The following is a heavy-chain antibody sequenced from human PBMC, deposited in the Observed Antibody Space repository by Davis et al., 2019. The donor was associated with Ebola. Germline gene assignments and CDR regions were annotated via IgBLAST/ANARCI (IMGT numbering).Heavy chain of an antibody. Sequence: GGSLRLSCAASGFIFSNYWMSWVRQAPGKGPEWVAIIKQDGGEKYYVDSVKGRFTISRDNAKNTLYLQMNSLRAEDTALYYCARAGLGGGYNYWGQGTLVTVSS. D-gene: IGHD5-12*01. J-gene: IGHJ4*02. CDR2: IKQDGGEK. CDR3: ARAGLGGGYNY. V-gene: IGHV3-7*01. CDR1: GFIFSNYW.